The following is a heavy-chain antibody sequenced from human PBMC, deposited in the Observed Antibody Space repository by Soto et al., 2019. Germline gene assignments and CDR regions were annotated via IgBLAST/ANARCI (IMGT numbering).Heavy chain of an antibody. D-gene: IGHD2-2*01. CDR2: IYYSGST. CDR1: GGSISSSSYY. CDR3: ARNLYCSSTSCYGMDV. Sequence: SETLSLTCTVSGGSISSSSYYWGWIRQPPGKGLEWIGSIYYSGSTYYNPSLKSRVTISVDTSKNQFSLKLSSVTAADTAVYYCARNLYCSSTSCYGMDVWGQGTTVT. V-gene: IGHV4-39*01. J-gene: IGHJ6*02.